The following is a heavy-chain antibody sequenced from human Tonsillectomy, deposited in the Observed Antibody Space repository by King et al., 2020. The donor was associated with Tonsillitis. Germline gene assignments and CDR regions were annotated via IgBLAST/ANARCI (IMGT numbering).Heavy chain of an antibody. V-gene: IGHV3-33*05. CDR3: ASPRDENSGYPGY. Sequence: VQLVESGGGVVPPGRSLRLSCAASGFTFSNFGMHWVRQTPGKGLEWVAVISYDGRHKYYADSVKGRLTISRDNSKNTLYLQMVSLRAEDTAIYYCASPRDENSGYPGYWGQGTLVTVSS. CDR2: ISYDGRHK. J-gene: IGHJ4*02. CDR1: GFTFSNFG. D-gene: IGHD3-22*01.